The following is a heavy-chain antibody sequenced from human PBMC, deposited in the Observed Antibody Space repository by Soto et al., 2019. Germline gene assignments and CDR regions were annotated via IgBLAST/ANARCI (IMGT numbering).Heavy chain of an antibody. Sequence: GESLKISCKGSGYSFAGYWITWVRQKPGKGLEWMGRIDPSDSQTYYSPSFRGHVTISVTKSITTVFLQWSSLRALDTAMYYCARQIYDSDTGPNFQYYFDSWGQGTPVTVSS. CDR3: ARQIYDSDTGPNFQYYFDS. CDR2: IDPSDSQT. D-gene: IGHD3-22*01. J-gene: IGHJ4*02. V-gene: IGHV5-10-1*01. CDR1: GYSFAGYW.